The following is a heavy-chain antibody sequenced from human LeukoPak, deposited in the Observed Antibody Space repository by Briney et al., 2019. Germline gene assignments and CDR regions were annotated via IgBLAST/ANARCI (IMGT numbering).Heavy chain of an antibody. D-gene: IGHD3-16*01. Sequence: GGSLRLSCSASGLTFMNSPMHWVRQAPGKGLEYVSAISSNGGSTYYGDSVKGRFTIFRDNSKNTLYLQMSSLRVEDTALYYCVKEIGFYDYWGQGTLVTVSS. CDR1: GLTFMNSP. V-gene: IGHV3-64D*09. CDR2: ISSNGGST. J-gene: IGHJ4*02. CDR3: VKEIGFYDY.